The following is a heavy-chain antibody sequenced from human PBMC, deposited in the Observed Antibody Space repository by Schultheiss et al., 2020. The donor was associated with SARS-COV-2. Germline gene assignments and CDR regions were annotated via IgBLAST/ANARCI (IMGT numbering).Heavy chain of an antibody. J-gene: IGHJ4*02. CDR3: ARGELGRLRLGGDY. Sequence: SETLSLTCAVYGGSFSGYYWSWIRQPAGKGLEWIGRIYTSGSTNYNPSLKSRVTISVDTSKNQFSLKLSSVTAADTAVYYCARGELGRLRLGGDYWGQGTLVTVSS. CDR2: IYTSGST. V-gene: IGHV4-59*10. CDR1: GGSFSGYY. D-gene: IGHD3-16*01.